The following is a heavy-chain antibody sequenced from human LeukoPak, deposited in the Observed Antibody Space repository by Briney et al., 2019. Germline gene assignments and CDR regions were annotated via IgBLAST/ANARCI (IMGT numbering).Heavy chain of an antibody. J-gene: IGHJ4*02. V-gene: IGHV3-33*07. CDR1: GFSFSSYG. CDR2: IYNDGGLP. D-gene: IGHD4-23*01. Sequence: GRSLRLSCAASGFSFSSYGMYWVRQAPGKGLEWVALIYNDGGLPNYLDSVRGRFTISRDNSKNTLYLQMDSLRVEDTAVYYCAQGHYVGNSEFLDNWGQGSLDIVSS. CDR3: AQGHYVGNSEFLDN.